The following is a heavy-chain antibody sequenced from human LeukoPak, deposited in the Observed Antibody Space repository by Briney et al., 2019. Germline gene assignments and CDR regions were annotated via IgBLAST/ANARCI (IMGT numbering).Heavy chain of an antibody. CDR1: GFTISSYN. Sequence: GGTLRLSCAVSGFTISSYNHNWVRQPPAKGLVLVSYISSNSSTIYYADSVKGRFTISRYTAKNSLYLQMNSLRAEDTPVYYCAARGYDILTGYYNPDYWGQGTMVTVSS. V-gene: IGHV3-48*01. J-gene: IGHJ4*02. CDR2: ISSNSSTI. CDR3: AARGYDILTGYYNPDY. D-gene: IGHD3-9*01.